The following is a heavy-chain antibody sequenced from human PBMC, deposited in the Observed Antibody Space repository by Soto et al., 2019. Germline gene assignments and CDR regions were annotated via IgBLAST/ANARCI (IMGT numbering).Heavy chain of an antibody. CDR3: ARAPVGFGTMSYVEY. CDR1: GDSVSSVGFH. CDR2: IYNGAST. V-gene: IGHV4-30-4*01. J-gene: IGHJ4*02. D-gene: IGHD3-16*01. Sequence: SETLSLACTVSGDSVSSVGFHWAWLRRPPGKGREWIGYIYNGASTYYRPSLESRMQMSREATRNHYSLRLTSVNAADTAVYFCARAPVGFGTMSYVEYWGQGRLVTVS.